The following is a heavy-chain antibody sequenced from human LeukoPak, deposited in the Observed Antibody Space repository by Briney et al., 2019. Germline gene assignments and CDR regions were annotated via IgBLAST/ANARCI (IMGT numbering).Heavy chain of an antibody. CDR3: ARDRGVVIFDY. D-gene: IGHD2-21*01. J-gene: IGHJ4*02. CDR2: ISYDGSNK. V-gene: IGHV3-30*04. CDR1: GFTFSNYA. Sequence: PGGSLRLSCAASGFTFSNYAIYWVRQAPGKGLEWVAVISYDGSNKYYADSVKGRFTISRDNSKNTLYLQMNSLRAEDTAVYYCARDRGVVIFDYWGQGTLVTVSS.